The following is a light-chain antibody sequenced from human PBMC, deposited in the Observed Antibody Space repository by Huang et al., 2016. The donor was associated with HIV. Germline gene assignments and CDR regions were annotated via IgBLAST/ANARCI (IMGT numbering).Light chain of an antibody. V-gene: IGKV1-39*01. J-gene: IGKJ1*01. CDR2: ASS. Sequence: DIQMTQSPSSLSASVGDRVTITCRASQTISNYLNWYQQKPGKAPTLLLYASSDLQSGVPSRFSGRGSGTDFTLTISSLQPEDSATYYCQQSSSSPWTFGQGTRVEIK. CDR3: QQSSSSPWT. CDR1: QTISNY.